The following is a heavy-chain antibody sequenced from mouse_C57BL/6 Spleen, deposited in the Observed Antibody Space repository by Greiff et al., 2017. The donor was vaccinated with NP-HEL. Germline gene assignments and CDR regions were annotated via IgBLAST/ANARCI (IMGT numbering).Heavy chain of an antibody. D-gene: IGHD2-1*01. CDR2: INPGSGGT. CDR1: GYAFTNYL. V-gene: IGHV1-54*01. Sequence: VQLQQSGAELVRPGTSVKVSCKASGYAFTNYLIEWVKQRPGQGLEWIGVINPGSGGTNYNEKFKGKATLTADKSSSTAYMKLSSLTSEDSAVYFCARKYYGNYDAMDYWGQGTSVTVSS. CDR3: ARKYYGNYDAMDY. J-gene: IGHJ4*01.